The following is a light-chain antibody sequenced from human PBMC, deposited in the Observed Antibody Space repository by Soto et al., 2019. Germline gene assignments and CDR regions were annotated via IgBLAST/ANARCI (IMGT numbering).Light chain of an antibody. CDR3: QHYNNWPPWT. J-gene: IGKJ1*01. Sequence: EIVMTQSPATLSVSPGERATLSCRASQSVSSNLAWYQQKPGQAPRLLIYGASTRATGIPARFSGSGSGTDFTITISILQSEDFAVYYCQHYNNWPPWTFGQGTRV. CDR2: GAS. V-gene: IGKV3-15*01. CDR1: QSVSSN.